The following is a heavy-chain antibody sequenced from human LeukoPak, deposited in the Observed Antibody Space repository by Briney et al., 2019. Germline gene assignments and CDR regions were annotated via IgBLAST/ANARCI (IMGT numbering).Heavy chain of an antibody. CDR3: AREMQQLDDY. CDR2: INHSGST. CDR1: GGSFSGYY. D-gene: IGHD6-13*01. V-gene: IGHV4-34*01. Sequence: SETLSLTCAVYGGSFSGYYWSWIRQPPGKGLEWIGEINHSGSTNYNPSLKSQVTISVDTSKNQFSLKLSSVTAADTAVYYCAREMQQLDDYWGQGTLVTVSS. J-gene: IGHJ4*02.